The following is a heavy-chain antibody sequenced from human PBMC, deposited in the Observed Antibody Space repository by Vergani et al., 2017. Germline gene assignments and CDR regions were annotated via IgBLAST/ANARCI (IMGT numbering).Heavy chain of an antibody. CDR3: ARDDFCSAGSCFSY. CDR1: GGSISSGCYY. CDR2: INTSGPT. V-gene: IGHV4-61*02. J-gene: IGHJ4*02. D-gene: IGHD2-15*01. Sequence: QVQLQESGPGLVKPSQTLSLSCTVPGGSISSGCYYWSWIREPAGKGLEWIGRINTSGPTNYNPSRKSRVTISVDTSKNQLSLKLSSVTAADTAVYYCARDDFCSAGSCFSYWGQGTLVTVSS.